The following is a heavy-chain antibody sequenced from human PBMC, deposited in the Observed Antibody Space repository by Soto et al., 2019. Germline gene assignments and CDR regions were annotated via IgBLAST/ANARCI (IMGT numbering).Heavy chain of an antibody. CDR1: GFAISDYP. D-gene: IGHD6-19*01. J-gene: IGHJ4*02. CDR2: ISASGEKP. Sequence: EVHLLESGGGVVQPGKSLKISCAAFGFAISDYPMTWVRQPPGQGLEWVSGISASGEKPYYADSVKGRFTISRDNSKNTLSLQMNSLRVEDTGIYYCAKLEWLEFGGDYWGQGTLVTVSS. V-gene: IGHV3-23*01. CDR3: AKLEWLEFGGDY.